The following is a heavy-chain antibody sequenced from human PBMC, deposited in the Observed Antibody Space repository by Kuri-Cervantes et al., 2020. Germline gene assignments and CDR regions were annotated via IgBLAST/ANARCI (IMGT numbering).Heavy chain of an antibody. CDR2: IIPIFGTA. J-gene: IGHJ4*02. V-gene: IGHV1-69*06. CDR1: GGTFSSYA. Sequence: SVKVSCKASGGTFSSYAISWVRQAPGQGLEWMGGIIPIFGTANYAQKFQGRVTITADKSTSTAYMELSSLRSEDTAVYYCARDQYRRDPPPNFDYWGQGTLVTVSS. D-gene: IGHD1-1*01. CDR3: ARDQYRRDPPPNFDY.